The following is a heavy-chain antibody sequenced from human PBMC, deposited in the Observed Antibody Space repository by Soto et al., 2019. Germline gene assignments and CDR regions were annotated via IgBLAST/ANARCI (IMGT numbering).Heavy chain of an antibody. Sequence: SETKSLTCTVSGGTIGHLDWTWIRKHQRKGLEWIGSIYYSGSTYYNPSLKSRVTISVDTSKNQFSLKLSSVTAADTAVYYCARHLLDKYQLLRRGDNWFDPWGQGTLVTVSS. J-gene: IGHJ5*02. D-gene: IGHD2-2*01. CDR3: ARHLLDKYQLLRRGDNWFDP. CDR2: IYYSGST. CDR1: GGTIGHLD. V-gene: IGHV4-59*08.